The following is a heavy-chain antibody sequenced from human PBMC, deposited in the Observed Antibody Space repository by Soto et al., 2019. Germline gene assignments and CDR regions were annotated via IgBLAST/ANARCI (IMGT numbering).Heavy chain of an antibody. CDR2: IYYSGTT. J-gene: IGHJ5*02. Sequence: SETLSLTCTVSGGSISSGGYYWSWIRQHPGKGLEWIGYIYYSGTTYYNPSLKSRVTISVDTYKNQFSLKLSSVTAADTAVYYCAKAKGDYAHPHWFDTWGQGTLVTVSS. CDR1: GGSISSGGYY. D-gene: IGHD4-17*01. V-gene: IGHV4-31*03. CDR3: AKAKGDYAHPHWFDT.